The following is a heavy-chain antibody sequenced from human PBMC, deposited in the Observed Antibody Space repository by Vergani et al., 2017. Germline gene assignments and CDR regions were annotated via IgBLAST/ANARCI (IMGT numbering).Heavy chain of an antibody. V-gene: IGHV1-46*03. D-gene: IGHD6-19*01. CDR3: AREPPLAGFFDY. J-gene: IGHJ4*02. Sequence: QVQLVQSGAEVKKPGASVKVSCKASGYTFTSDDINWVRQATGQGLEWVGVISPDGFSTFYAQKFQGRVTITRDTSSSTVYVEVTSLRSDDTAVYYCAREPPLAGFFDYWGQGTLVTVSS. CDR2: ISPDGFST. CDR1: GYTFTSDD.